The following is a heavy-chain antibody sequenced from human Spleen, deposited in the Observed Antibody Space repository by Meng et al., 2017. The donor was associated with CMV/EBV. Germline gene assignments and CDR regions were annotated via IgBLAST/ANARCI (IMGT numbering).Heavy chain of an antibody. CDR1: GFTFNNYA. Sequence: GESLKISCAASGFTFNNYAMSWVRQAPGKGPEWVSAISGSGGSTYYADSVKGRFTISRDNSKNTLYLQMNSLRAEDTAVYYCAKAGVRYYYYYGMDVWGQGTTVTVSS. V-gene: IGHV3-23*01. D-gene: IGHD3-10*01. J-gene: IGHJ6*02. CDR2: ISGSGGST. CDR3: AKAGVRYYYYYGMDV.